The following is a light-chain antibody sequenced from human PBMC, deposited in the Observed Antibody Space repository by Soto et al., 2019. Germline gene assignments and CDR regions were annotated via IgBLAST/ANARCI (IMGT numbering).Light chain of an antibody. CDR2: DAS. V-gene: IGKV3-11*01. CDR3: QQRSNWPIT. CDR1: ESVINF. J-gene: IGKJ5*01. Sequence: EVVLTQPPATLSLSPGERATLSCRASESVINFLAWYQQRPGQPPRLLIYDASNRATGIPARFSGTGSGTDFTLTISILEPEDFAVYYCQQRSNWPITFGQGTRLEMK.